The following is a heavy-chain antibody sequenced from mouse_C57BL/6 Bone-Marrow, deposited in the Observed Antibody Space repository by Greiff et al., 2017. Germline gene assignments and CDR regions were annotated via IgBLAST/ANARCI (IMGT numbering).Heavy chain of an antibody. Sequence: EVQLQQSGAELVRPGASVKLSCTASGFNIKDDYMHWVKQRPEQGLEWIGWIDPENGDTEYASKFQGKATITADTSSNTAYLQLSSLTSEDTAVYYCTLIYDGYPFAYWGQGTLVTVSA. V-gene: IGHV14-4*01. CDR2: IDPENGDT. J-gene: IGHJ3*01. D-gene: IGHD2-3*01. CDR1: GFNIKDDY. CDR3: TLIYDGYPFAY.